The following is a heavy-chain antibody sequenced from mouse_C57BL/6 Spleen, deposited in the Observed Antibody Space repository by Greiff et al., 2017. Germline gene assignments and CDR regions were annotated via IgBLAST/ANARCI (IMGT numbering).Heavy chain of an antibody. CDR2: IDPSDSYT. J-gene: IGHJ2*01. CDR3: ARCGYYGSSYDY. V-gene: IGHV1-50*01. CDR1: GYTFTSYW. Sequence: QVQLQQPGAELVKPGASVKLSCKASGYTFTSYWMQWVKQRPGQGLEWIGEIDPSDSYTNYNQKFKGKATLTVDTSSSTAYMQLSSLTSEDSAVYYCARCGYYGSSYDYWGQGTTLTVSS. D-gene: IGHD1-1*01.